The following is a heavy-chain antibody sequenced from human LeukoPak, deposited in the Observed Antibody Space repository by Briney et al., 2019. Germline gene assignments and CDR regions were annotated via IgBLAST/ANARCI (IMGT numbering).Heavy chain of an antibody. V-gene: IGHV4-59*01. Sequence: PPETPSLTSTVPGGSPRSYYWCWIRQTPREGLEWIGYVHFRVSTDYNPSLQRRVTISLDTSSNTISPNWNSIAAADTAVYYCARGGGVAGPAVFDYWGQGTLVSVSS. CDR2: VHFRVST. D-gene: IGHD6-19*01. J-gene: IGHJ4*02. CDR1: GGSPRSYY. CDR3: ARGGGVAGPAVFDY.